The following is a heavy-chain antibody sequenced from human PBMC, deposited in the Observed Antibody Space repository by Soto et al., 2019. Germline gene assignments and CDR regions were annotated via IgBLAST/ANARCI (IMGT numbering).Heavy chain of an antibody. V-gene: IGHV3-23*01. CDR3: AKGSTLITIFGVVTPDY. CDR1: GFTFSSYA. D-gene: IGHD3-3*01. J-gene: IGHJ4*02. CDR2: ISGSGGST. Sequence: VQLLESGGGLVQPGGSLRLSCAASGFTFSSYAMSWVRQAPGKGLEWVSAISGSGGSTYYADSVKGRFTISRDNSKTTLYMQMNSLRAEDTAVYYCAKGSTLITIFGVVTPDYWGQGTLVTVSS.